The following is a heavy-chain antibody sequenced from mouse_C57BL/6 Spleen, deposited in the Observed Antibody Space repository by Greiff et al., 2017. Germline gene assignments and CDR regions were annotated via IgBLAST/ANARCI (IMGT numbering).Heavy chain of an antibody. V-gene: IGHV1-82*01. Sequence: QVQLQQSGPELVKPGASVKISCKASGYAFSSSWMNWVKQRPGKGLEWIGRIYPGDGDTNYNGKFKGKATLTADKSSSTAYMQLSSLTSEDSAVYFCARYEDYSNPFAYWGQGTLVTVSA. D-gene: IGHD2-5*01. CDR2: IYPGDGDT. CDR1: GYAFSSSW. J-gene: IGHJ3*01. CDR3: ARYEDYSNPFAY.